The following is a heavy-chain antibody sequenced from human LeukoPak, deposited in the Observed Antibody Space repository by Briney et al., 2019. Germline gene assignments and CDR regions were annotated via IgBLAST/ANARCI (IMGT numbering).Heavy chain of an antibody. V-gene: IGHV1-8*01. CDR1: GYTFTSYD. CDR2: MNPNSGNA. D-gene: IGHD3-10*01. J-gene: IGHJ4*02. CDR3: GRPLQRGSWTQRALDY. Sequence: ASVTVSCKASGYTFTSYDISWVRQATGQGLEWMGWMNPNSGNAGYAQRFQGRVTMTRNNSISTAYMELTSLRSEDTAVYYCGRPLQRGSWTQRALDYWGQGTLVTVSS.